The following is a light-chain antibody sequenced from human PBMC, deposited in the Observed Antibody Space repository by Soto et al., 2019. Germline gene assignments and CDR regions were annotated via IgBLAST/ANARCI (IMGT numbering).Light chain of an antibody. Sequence: DIQLTQSPSFLSASVGDRVMITCRASQGISSFLAWYQQKPGKAPKLLIYAASTLQSGVPSRFSGSGSGTEFTLPISSLQPEDFATYYCQQLNSYPPYTFGQGTKLEIK. CDR2: AAS. J-gene: IGKJ2*01. CDR3: QQLNSYPPYT. CDR1: QGISSF. V-gene: IGKV1-9*01.